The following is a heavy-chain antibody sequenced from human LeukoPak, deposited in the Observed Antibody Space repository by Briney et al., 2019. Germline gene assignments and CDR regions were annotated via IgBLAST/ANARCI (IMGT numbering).Heavy chain of an antibody. V-gene: IGHV3-30*15. CDR1: GFTFSSFA. D-gene: IGHD6-19*01. Sequence: PGGSLRLSCAASGFTFSSFAMHWVRQAPGKGLEWVAVVSDDGSREHYADFLEGRFTISRDNSKNTVSLQMRSLGPEDTAVYFCASEQPDSGWSGFDYWGQGTLVTVSS. J-gene: IGHJ4*02. CDR2: VSDDGSRE. CDR3: ASEQPDSGWSGFDY.